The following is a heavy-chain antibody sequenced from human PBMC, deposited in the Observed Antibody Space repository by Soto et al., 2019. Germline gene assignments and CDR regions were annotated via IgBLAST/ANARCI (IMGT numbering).Heavy chain of an antibody. V-gene: IGHV1-69*01. D-gene: IGHD3-10*01. Sequence: QVQLVQSGTEVKKPGSSLKVSCKASGGTFSSYAISWVRQAPGQGLEWMGGLITIFGSTNYAEKFRGRVSITADESTSTAYVELSSLRSEDTAVYYCGWSFKYGSGTFDAFDIWGQGTMVTVSS. J-gene: IGHJ3*02. CDR2: LITIFGST. CDR3: GWSFKYGSGTFDAFDI. CDR1: GGTFSSYA.